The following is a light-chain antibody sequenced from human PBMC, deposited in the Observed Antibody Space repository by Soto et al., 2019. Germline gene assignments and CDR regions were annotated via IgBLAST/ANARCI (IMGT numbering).Light chain of an antibody. CDR2: EVS. CDR3: SSYKSILGV. V-gene: IGLV2-14*01. J-gene: IGLJ1*01. CDR1: SSDVGGYNY. Sequence: QSALAQPASVSGSPGQSITISCTGTSSDVGGYNYVSWYQQHPGKAPKLMIYEVSNRPSGASNRFSGSKSGNTASLTISGLQAEDEADYYCSSYKSILGVLGNGTKVTVL.